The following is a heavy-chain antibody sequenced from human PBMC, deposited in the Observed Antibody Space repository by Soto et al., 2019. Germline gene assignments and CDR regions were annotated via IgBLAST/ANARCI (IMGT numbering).Heavy chain of an antibody. D-gene: IGHD5-12*01. CDR3: ARLNIVAAIVYYYMDV. V-gene: IGHV4-34*01. CDR2: INRSGRT. Sequence: SETLSLTCAVYGGSFSGYYWSWIRQPPGKGLEWIGEINRSGRTNYNPSLKSRVLISVDTSKSQFSLKLRSVTAADTAVYFCARLNIVAAIVYYYMDVWGKGTTVTVSS. CDR1: GGSFSGYY. J-gene: IGHJ6*03.